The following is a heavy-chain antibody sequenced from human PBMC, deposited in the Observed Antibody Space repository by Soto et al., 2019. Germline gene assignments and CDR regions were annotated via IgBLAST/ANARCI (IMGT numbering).Heavy chain of an antibody. CDR1: GFTFSTYA. J-gene: IGHJ6*04. CDR2: ISVSGGST. V-gene: IGHV3-23*01. Sequence: GGSLRLSCPASGFTFSTYAMSWVRQAPGKGLEMVSPISVSGGSTYYADSVKVRFTISRDNSKNTLYLQMNSLRAEDTAVYYCAKDRSMIIPALDVWGKGTTVTVSS. D-gene: IGHD3-16*01. CDR3: AKDRSMIIPALDV.